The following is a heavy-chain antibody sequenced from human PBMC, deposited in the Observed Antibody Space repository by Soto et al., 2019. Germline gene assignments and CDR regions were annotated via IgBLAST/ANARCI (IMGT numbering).Heavy chain of an antibody. CDR1: GGSISSGDYY. CDR2: IYYSGST. J-gene: IGHJ6*02. V-gene: IGHV4-30-4*01. CDR3: AREWGYSSSWSLYYYGMDV. Sequence: TLSLTCTVSGGSISSGDYYGSWIRQPPGKGLEWIGYIYYSGSTYYHPSLQSRVTMSVDTSKNQFSLKLSSVTAADTAVYYCAREWGYSSSWSLYYYGMDVWGQGTTVTVSS. D-gene: IGHD6-13*01.